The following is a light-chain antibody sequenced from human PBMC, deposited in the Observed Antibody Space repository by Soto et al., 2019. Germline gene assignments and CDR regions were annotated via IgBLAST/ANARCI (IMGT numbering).Light chain of an antibody. CDR1: TGAVTSGHY. CDR3: LVYYIPAEV. CDR2: DTS. J-gene: IGLJ1*01. V-gene: IGLV7-46*01. Sequence: QAVVTQEPSLTVSPGGTVTLTCGSSTGAVTSGHYPYWFQQKPGQAPRTLIYDTSNKHSWTPARFSGSLLGGKAALTLSGAQPEDEADYYCLVYYIPAEVFGPGTKVTVL.